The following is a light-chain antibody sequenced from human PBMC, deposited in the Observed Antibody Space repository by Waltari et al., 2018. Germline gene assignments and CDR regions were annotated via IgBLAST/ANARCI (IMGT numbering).Light chain of an antibody. CDR1: QSIGKY. CDR3: QKYGTLPAT. J-gene: IGKJ1*01. Sequence: EIMLTQSPGTLSLSPGERATLSCRASQSIGKYLVWYQQKPGQAPRLLMYEASRRATGVPDRFSGSGSGTDFSLTISGLEPEDFAVYYCQKYGTLPATFGQGTKVEI. CDR2: EAS. V-gene: IGKV3-20*01.